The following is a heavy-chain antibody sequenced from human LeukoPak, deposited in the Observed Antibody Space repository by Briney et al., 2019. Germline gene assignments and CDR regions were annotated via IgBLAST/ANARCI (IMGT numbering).Heavy chain of an antibody. CDR1: GFYFSTYV. CDR2: IRGSGGNT. V-gene: IGHV3-23*01. Sequence: GGSLRLSCAASGFYFSTYVMGWVRQAPGKGLEWVSGIRGSGGNTYYADSVKGRFTISRDNSKNTLYLQMNSLRAEDTAVYYCTNTYYDFWSGYYPFYFDYWGQGTLVTVSS. D-gene: IGHD3-3*01. CDR3: TNTYYDFWSGYYPFYFDY. J-gene: IGHJ4*02.